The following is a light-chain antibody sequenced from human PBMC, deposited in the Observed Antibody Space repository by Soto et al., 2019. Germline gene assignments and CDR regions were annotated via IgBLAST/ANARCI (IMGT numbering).Light chain of an antibody. CDR2: DVT. CDR3: CSYTRTSNHYF. CDR1: SSDIGDYDY. J-gene: IGLJ1*01. V-gene: IGLV2-14*03. Sequence: QSALTQPASVSGSPGQSITISCTGTSSDIGDYDYVSWYQQLPGKAPKLLIFDVTHRPSGVSDRFSGSKSGNTASLTISGVRPEDEADYYCCSYTRTSNHYFFGSGTKLTVL.